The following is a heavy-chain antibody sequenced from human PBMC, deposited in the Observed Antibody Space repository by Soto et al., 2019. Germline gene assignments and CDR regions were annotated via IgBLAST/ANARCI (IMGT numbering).Heavy chain of an antibody. CDR2: IKQDGSEK. J-gene: IGHJ6*02. CDR3: ARCITIFGVVIIETYYYYGMDV. V-gene: IGHV3-7*01. D-gene: IGHD3-3*01. Sequence: GGSLRLSCAASGFTFSSYWMSWVRQAPGKGLEWVANIKQDGSEKYYVDSVKGRFTISRDNAKNSLYLQMNSLRAEDTAVYYCARCITIFGVVIIETYYYYGMDVWGQGTTVTVYS. CDR1: GFTFSSYW.